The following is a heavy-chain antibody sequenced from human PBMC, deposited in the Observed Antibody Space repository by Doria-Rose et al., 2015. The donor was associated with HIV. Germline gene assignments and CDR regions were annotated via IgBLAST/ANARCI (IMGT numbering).Heavy chain of an antibody. Sequence: QVTLKEPGPVLVKPTETLTLTCTVSGVSLSSPGMGVSWIRQPPGKALEWLANIFSDDESSYNTSLKSRLTISRGTSKSQVVLTMTDMDPVDTATYYCARIKSSRWYHKYYFDFWGQGTLVIVSA. CDR3: ARIKSSRWYHKYYFDF. CDR1: GVSLSSPGMG. D-gene: IGHD6-13*01. J-gene: IGHJ4*02. CDR2: IFSDDES. V-gene: IGHV2-26*01.